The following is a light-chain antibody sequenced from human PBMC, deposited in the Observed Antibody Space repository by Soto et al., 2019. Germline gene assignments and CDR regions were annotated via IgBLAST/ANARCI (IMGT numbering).Light chain of an antibody. CDR2: GAS. CDR3: QQYNNWPPVS. V-gene: IGKV3-15*01. J-gene: IGKJ2*01. CDR1: QSVSSN. Sequence: EIVMTQSTATLSVSPGERATLSCRASQSVSSNLAWYQQKPGQAPRLLIYGASTRATGIPARFSGSGSGTEFTLTISSLQSEDFAVYYCQQYNNWPPVSFGQGTKLEIK.